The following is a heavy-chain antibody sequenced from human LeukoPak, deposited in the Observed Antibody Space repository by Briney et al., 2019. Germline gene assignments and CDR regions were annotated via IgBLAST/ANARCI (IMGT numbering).Heavy chain of an antibody. CDR3: ARGLGITMVRGPELDY. Sequence: SETLSLTCAVSGYSISSGYYWGWIRQPPGKGLEWIGSIYHSGSTYYNPSLKSRVTISVDTSKNQFSLKLSSVTAADTAVYYCARGLGITMVRGPELDYWGQGTLVTVSS. CDR1: GYSISSGYY. CDR2: IYHSGST. V-gene: IGHV4-38-2*01. D-gene: IGHD3-10*01. J-gene: IGHJ4*02.